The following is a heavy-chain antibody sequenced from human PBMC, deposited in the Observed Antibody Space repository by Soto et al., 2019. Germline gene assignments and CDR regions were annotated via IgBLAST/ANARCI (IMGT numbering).Heavy chain of an antibody. Sequence: EVQLVESGGGLIQPGGSLRLSCAASGFTVSSHYMSWVRQAPGKGLEWVSVIYSGGSTYYADSVKGRFTISRDNSKNTLYLQMNSLRAEDTAVYYCARDRFRDNSYGCDWGQGTLVTVSS. D-gene: IGHD5-18*01. J-gene: IGHJ4*02. CDR3: ARDRFRDNSYGCD. CDR1: GFTVSSHY. CDR2: IYSGGST. V-gene: IGHV3-53*01.